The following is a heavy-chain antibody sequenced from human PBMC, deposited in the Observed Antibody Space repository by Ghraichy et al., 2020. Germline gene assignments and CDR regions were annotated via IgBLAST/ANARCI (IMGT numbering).Heavy chain of an antibody. D-gene: IGHD3-22*01. CDR3: AKETLTDYFDSSGYDY. J-gene: IGHJ4*02. CDR2: ISGSGGST. Sequence: GGSLRLSCAASGFTFNSYAMSWVRQAPGKGLEWVSLISGSGGSTFYADSVKGRFTISRDNSKNTLYLQMNSLRADDTAVYYCAKETLTDYFDSSGYDYWGQGTLVTVSS. V-gene: IGHV3-23*01. CDR1: GFTFNSYA.